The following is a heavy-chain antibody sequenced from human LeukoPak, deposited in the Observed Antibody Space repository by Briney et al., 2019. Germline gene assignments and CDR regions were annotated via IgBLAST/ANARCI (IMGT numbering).Heavy chain of an antibody. V-gene: IGHV3-21*01. CDR1: GFTFSIYT. J-gene: IGHJ4*02. D-gene: IGHD6-19*01. CDR3: ARVSPGYSSGPGDY. CDR2: ISSSNSYI. Sequence: GGSLRLSCAASGFTFSIYTMNWVRQAPGKGLEWVSSISSSNSYIYYADSVKGRFTISRDNAKNSLYLQMNSLRAEDTAVYYCARVSPGYSSGPGDYWGQGTLVTVSS.